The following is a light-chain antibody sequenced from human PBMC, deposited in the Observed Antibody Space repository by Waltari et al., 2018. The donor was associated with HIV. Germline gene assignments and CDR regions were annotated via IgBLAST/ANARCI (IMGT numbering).Light chain of an antibody. CDR2: AAS. Sequence: EIVLTQSPGTLSLSPGERDTLSCRTSQFITNNFLAWYQHQSGQAPRLLISAASSRATGIPDRFSGSGSGTDFSLTISRLEPEDFALYYCQQYSSSPLSFGGGTRVEIK. J-gene: IGKJ4*01. CDR3: QQYSSSPLS. V-gene: IGKV3-20*01. CDR1: QFITNNF.